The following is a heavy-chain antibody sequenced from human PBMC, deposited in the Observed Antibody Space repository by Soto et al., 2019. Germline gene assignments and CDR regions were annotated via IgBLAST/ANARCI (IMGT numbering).Heavy chain of an antibody. V-gene: IGHV1-18*04. CDR3: AREVDYYDSSGYLH. J-gene: IGHJ4*01. D-gene: IGHD3-22*01. CDR2: ISAYNGNT. Sequence: ASVKVSCQASGYTFTSYGISWVRQAPGQGLEWMGWISAYNGNTNYAQKLQGRVTMTTDTSTSTAYMELRSLRSDDTAVYYCAREVDYYDSSGYLHWGHGPLVTVSS. CDR1: GYTFTSYG.